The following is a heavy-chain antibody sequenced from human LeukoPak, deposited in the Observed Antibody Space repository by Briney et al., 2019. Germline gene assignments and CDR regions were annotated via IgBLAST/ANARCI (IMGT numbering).Heavy chain of an antibody. D-gene: IGHD7-27*01. V-gene: IGHV4-39*01. J-gene: IGHJ4*02. CDR2: IYYSGST. CDR1: GGSISSSSYY. Sequence: SETLSLTCTVSGGSISSSSYYWGWIRQPPGKGLEWIGSIYYSGSTYYNPSLKSRVTMSIDTSKNQLSLRLRSVTAADTAVYYCARANGDSENYFDCWGQGTLVTVSS. CDR3: ARANGDSENYFDC.